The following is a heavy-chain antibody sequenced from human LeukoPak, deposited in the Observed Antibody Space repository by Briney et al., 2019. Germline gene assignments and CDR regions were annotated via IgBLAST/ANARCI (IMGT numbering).Heavy chain of an antibody. CDR2: IRSKAYGGTT. V-gene: IGHV3-49*03. J-gene: IGHJ4*02. CDR1: GFTFGDYA. Sequence: GGSLRLSCTASGFTFGDYAMSWFRQAPGKGLEGVGFIRSKAYGGTTEYAASVKGRFTISRDDSKSIAYLQMNSLKTEDTAVYYCTRGGGRDGSYYFDYWGQGTLVTVSS. D-gene: IGHD5-24*01. CDR3: TRGGGRDGSYYFDY.